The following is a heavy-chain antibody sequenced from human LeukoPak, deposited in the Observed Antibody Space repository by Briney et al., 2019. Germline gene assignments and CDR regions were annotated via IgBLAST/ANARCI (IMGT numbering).Heavy chain of an antibody. Sequence: GGSLRLSCAASGFTFSSYAMHWVRQAPGKGLEWVAVISYDGSNKYYADSVKGRFTISRDNSKNTLYLQMNSLRAEDTAVYYCARDYCDSSGYIDYWGQGTLVTVSS. CDR2: ISYDGSNK. V-gene: IGHV3-30-3*01. CDR1: GFTFSSYA. J-gene: IGHJ4*02. CDR3: ARDYCDSSGYIDY. D-gene: IGHD3-22*01.